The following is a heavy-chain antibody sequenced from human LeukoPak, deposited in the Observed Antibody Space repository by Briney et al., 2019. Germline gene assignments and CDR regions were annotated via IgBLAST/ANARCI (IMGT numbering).Heavy chain of an antibody. CDR2: ISAYNGYT. Sequence: ASVKVSCKASGYTFTTYGISWVRQAPGQGIEWMGWISAYNGYTNYAQKLQGRVTMTTDTSTSTAYMELRSLRSDDTAVYYCARDSTNDYFDTSGGPDYWGQGTLVTVSS. CDR1: GYTFTTYG. D-gene: IGHD3-22*01. CDR3: ARDSTNDYFDTSGGPDY. V-gene: IGHV1-18*01. J-gene: IGHJ4*02.